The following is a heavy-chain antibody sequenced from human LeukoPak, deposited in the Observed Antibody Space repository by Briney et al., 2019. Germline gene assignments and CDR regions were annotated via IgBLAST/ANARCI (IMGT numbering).Heavy chain of an antibody. D-gene: IGHD4-17*01. CDR2: ISSSSSYI. J-gene: IGHJ4*02. V-gene: IGHV3-21*01. CDR3: ARVLRATVTIDD. Sequence: GGSLRLSCAASGFTFSSYSMNWVRQAPGKGLEWVSSISSSSSYIYYADSVKGRFTISRDNAKNSLYLQMNSLRAEDTAVYYCARVLRATVTIDDWGQGTLVTVSS. CDR1: GFTFSSYS.